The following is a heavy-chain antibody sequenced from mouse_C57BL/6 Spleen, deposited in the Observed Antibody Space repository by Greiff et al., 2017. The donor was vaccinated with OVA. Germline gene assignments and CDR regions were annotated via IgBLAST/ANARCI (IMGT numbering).Heavy chain of an antibody. J-gene: IGHJ3*01. V-gene: IGHV1-53*01. CDR3: ARRRAAWFAD. CDR2: INPSNGGT. Sequence: QVQLQQPGTELVKPGASVKLSCKASGYTFTSYWMHWVKQRPGQGLEWIGNINPSNGGTNYTEKFKSKATLTVDTSSSTAYMQLSSLTSEDSSFYYCARRRAAWFADWGQGTMVTVAA. CDR1: GYTFTSYW.